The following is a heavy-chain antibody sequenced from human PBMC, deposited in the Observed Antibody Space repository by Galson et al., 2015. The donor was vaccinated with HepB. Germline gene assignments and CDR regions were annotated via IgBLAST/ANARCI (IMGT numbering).Heavy chain of an antibody. V-gene: IGHV4-34*01. CDR3: PSFFGSGSFFMDV. Sequence: SETLSLTCAVYGASFTASYWNWIRQPPGKGPEWIGEINHGGIPKYTPSLKSRATISIDTSKKQFSLTLNSVTAADTAVYYCPSFFGSGSFFMDVWGQGTAVTVSS. D-gene: IGHD3-10*01. CDR1: GASFTASY. CDR2: INHGGIP. J-gene: IGHJ6*02.